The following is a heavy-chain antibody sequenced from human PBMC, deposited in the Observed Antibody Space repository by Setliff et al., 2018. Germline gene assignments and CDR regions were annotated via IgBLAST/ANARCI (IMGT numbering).Heavy chain of an antibody. Sequence: SETLSLTCTVSDGSLSTYYWSWIRQPPGKGLEWIGNIYYSGSTFYNPSLKSRVTISVDTSKNQISLKLSSVTAADTAVYYCARGHPPSDSSGYYYAYWGQGTLVTVSS. CDR1: DGSLSTYY. V-gene: IGHV4-59*12. CDR3: ARGHPPSDSSGYYYAY. D-gene: IGHD3-22*01. J-gene: IGHJ4*02. CDR2: IYYSGST.